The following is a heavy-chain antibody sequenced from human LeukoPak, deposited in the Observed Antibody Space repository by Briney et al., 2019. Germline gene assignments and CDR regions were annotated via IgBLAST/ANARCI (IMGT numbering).Heavy chain of an antibody. D-gene: IGHD3-22*01. Sequence: GGSLRLSCAASGSTFSNAWMTWVRQAPGKGLELVGHIKSKTDGGTTDYAAPVKGRFTISRDDSKNTLYLQMNSLKTEDTAVYYCTTAENYYDSSGYHYFDYWGQGTLVTVSS. V-gene: IGHV3-15*01. CDR2: IKSKTDGGTT. CDR1: GSTFSNAW. J-gene: IGHJ4*02. CDR3: TTAENYYDSSGYHYFDY.